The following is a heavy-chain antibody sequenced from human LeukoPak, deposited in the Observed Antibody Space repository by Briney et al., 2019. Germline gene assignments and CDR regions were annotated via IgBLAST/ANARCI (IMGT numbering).Heavy chain of an antibody. CDR1: GFTSSTYW. CDR2: IKEDESAK. V-gene: IGHV3-7*01. J-gene: IGHJ4*02. CDR3: ARDVGGSLDY. D-gene: IGHD1-26*01. Sequence: GGSLRLSCAASGFTSSTYWMAWVRQAPGKGLEWVANIKEDESAKHQADSVKGRFTIFRDNAQNSVYLQMSSLRGEDTAVYYCARDVGGSLDYWGQGTLVTVSS.